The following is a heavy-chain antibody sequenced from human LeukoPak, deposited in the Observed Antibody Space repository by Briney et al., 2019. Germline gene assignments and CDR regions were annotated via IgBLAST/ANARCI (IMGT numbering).Heavy chain of an antibody. CDR2: IYYSGST. CDR3: ARRWSPYYFDY. Sequence: PSETLSLTCTVSGGSISSSSYYWGWIRQPPGKGLEWIGSIYYSGSTYYNPSLKSRVTISVDTSKNQFSPKLSSVTAADTAVYYCARRWSPYYFDYWGQGTLVTVSS. J-gene: IGHJ4*02. CDR1: GGSISSSSYY. V-gene: IGHV4-39*01.